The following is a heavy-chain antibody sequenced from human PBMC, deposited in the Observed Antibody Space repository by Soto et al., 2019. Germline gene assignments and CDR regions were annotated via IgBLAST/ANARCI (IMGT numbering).Heavy chain of an antibody. J-gene: IGHJ4*02. V-gene: IGHV1-18*01. Sequence: QVELDQSGAEVKKPGASVKVSCKTSGYNFTTYGVSQVRQAPGQGLEWMGWISGHNGHANYAQTFQGRVTMTTDTSPTTAQKELRRLRSDATAAYYCARYQPSSTGFYFSSQWGQATVAIVTS. CDR2: ISGHNGHA. CDR3: ARYQPSSTGFYFSSQ. D-gene: IGHD6-19*01. CDR1: GYNFTTYG.